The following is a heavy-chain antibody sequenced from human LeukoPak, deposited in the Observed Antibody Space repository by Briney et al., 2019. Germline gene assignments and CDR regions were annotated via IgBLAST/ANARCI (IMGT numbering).Heavy chain of an antibody. CDR1: GFTFSSHD. CDR2: ISGSGGRT. Sequence: GGSLRLSCAASGFTFSSHDMTWVRQAPGEGLEWVSAISGSGGRTYYANSVKGRFTISRDNSKSTLFLQLNSLRAEDTALYYCAEVIVPDRYFDYWGQGILVTVSS. V-gene: IGHV3-23*01. CDR3: AEVIVPDRYFDY. J-gene: IGHJ4*02. D-gene: IGHD2-21*01.